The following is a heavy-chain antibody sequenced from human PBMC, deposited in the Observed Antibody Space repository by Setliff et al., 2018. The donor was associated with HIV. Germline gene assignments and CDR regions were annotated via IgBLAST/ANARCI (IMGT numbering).Heavy chain of an antibody. J-gene: IGHJ4*02. Sequence: GGSLRLSCAASGFTFSGYAMSWVRQAPGRGLEWVSVISGSGDVTSYVDSVKGRFTISRDNSKHTAYLQTNSLRADDTAVYFCAKADGRGGASDCWGQGTLVTVSS. D-gene: IGHD3-10*01. CDR3: AKADGRGGASDC. CDR1: GFTFSGYA. V-gene: IGHV3-23*01. CDR2: ISGSGDVT.